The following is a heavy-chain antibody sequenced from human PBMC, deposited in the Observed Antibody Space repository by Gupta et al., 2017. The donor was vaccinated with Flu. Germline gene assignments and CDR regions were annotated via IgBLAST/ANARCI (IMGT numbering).Heavy chain of an antibody. D-gene: IGHD3-22*01. Sequence: QITLKESGPTLVKPAQTLTLTCTLTGFSISAVGVGVGWVRQPPGGALDWLAAVYWNDGKRFSPSLRSRLTISKDASKNEVIITLTNMDPMDTGTYFCARIYHYDSSGYFFDQWGQGTPVTVSS. CDR3: ARIYHYDSSGYFFDQ. CDR1: GFSISAVGVG. J-gene: IGHJ4*02. V-gene: IGHV2-5*01. CDR2: VYWNDGK.